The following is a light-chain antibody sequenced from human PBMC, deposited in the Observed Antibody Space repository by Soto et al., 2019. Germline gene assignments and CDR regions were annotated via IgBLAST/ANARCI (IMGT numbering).Light chain of an antibody. CDR2: AAS. CDR3: QQRYNTPLA. J-gene: IGKJ4*01. V-gene: IGKV1-39*01. Sequence: DIQMTQSPSSLSASVGDRVTITCRASQSISNYLNWYQQKPGKAPKLLIYAASSLQSGVPSRFSGSGSGTDFTLTISILQPEDFASYYCQQRYNTPLAFGGGTKVEI. CDR1: QSISNY.